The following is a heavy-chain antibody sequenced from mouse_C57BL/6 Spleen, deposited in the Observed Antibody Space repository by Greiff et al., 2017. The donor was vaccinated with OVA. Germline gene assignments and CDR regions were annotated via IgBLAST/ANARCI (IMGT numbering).Heavy chain of an antibody. Sequence: QVQLKESGPGLVAPSQSLSITCTVSGFSLTSYAISWVRQPPGKGLEWVGVIWTGGGTNYNSALKSRLSISKDNSKSQVFLKMNSLQTDDTARYYCARNPTTGTGFAYWGQGTLVTVSA. CDR3: ARNPTTGTGFAY. D-gene: IGHD4-1*01. J-gene: IGHJ3*01. CDR2: IWTGGGT. V-gene: IGHV2-9-1*01. CDR1: GFSLTSYA.